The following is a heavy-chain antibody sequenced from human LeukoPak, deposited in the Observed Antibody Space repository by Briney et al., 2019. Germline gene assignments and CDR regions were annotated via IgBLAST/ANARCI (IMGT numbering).Heavy chain of an antibody. V-gene: IGHV4-39*07. CDR3: ARIYSNPLLYFDY. J-gene: IGHJ4*02. CDR1: GGSISSSSYY. D-gene: IGHD4-11*01. Sequence: SETLSLTCTVSGGSISSSSYYWGWIRQPPGKGLEWIGSVYYSGSTYYNPSLKSRVTISVDTSKNQFSLKLSSVTAADTAVYYCARIYSNPLLYFDYWGQGTLVTVSS. CDR2: VYYSGST.